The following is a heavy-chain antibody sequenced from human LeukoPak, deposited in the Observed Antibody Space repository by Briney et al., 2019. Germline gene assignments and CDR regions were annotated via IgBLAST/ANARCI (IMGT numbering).Heavy chain of an antibody. Sequence: GASVTVSCKASGYTFTSYGISWVRQAPGQGLEWMGWISAYNGNTNYAQKLQGRVTMTTDTSTSTAYMELRSLRSDDTAVYYCARIPLAVAGTVELFDIWGQGTMVTVSS. CDR1: GYTFTSYG. J-gene: IGHJ3*02. CDR2: ISAYNGNT. D-gene: IGHD6-19*01. V-gene: IGHV1-18*01. CDR3: ARIPLAVAGTVELFDI.